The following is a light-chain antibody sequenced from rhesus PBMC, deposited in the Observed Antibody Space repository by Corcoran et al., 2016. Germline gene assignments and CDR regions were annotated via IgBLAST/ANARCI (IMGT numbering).Light chain of an antibody. CDR2: RAS. V-gene: IGKV1-69*01. CDR1: QGISNW. CDR3: QQHDTSPFT. J-gene: IGKJ3*01. Sequence: DIQMTQSPSSLSASVGDRVTITCRASQGISNWLSWYQQKPGKAPKLLIYRASNLETGVPSRFSGSGSGTDFTLNITSLQPEDIAIYYCQQHDTSPFTFGPGTKLDIK.